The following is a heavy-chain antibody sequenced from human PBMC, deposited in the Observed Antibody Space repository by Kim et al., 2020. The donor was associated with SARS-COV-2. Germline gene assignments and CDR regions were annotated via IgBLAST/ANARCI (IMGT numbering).Heavy chain of an antibody. V-gene: IGHV3-73*01. CDR1: GFTFSGSA. J-gene: IGHJ4*02. Sequence: GGSLRLSCAASGFTFSGSAMHWVRQASGKGLEWVGRIRSKANSYATAYAASVKGRFTISRDDSKNTAYLQMNSLKTEDTAVYYCLNIAVVHSHYWGQGTLVTVSS. D-gene: IGHD6-19*01. CDR3: LNIAVVHSHY. CDR2: IRSKANSYAT.